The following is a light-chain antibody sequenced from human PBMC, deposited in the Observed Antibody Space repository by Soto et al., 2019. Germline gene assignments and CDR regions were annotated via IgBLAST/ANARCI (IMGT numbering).Light chain of an antibody. J-gene: IGLJ2*01. CDR1: SSNIGAGYD. V-gene: IGLV1-40*01. CDR3: QSFDSSVSGSV. CDR2: GNS. Sequence: QSVLTQPPSVSGAPGQRVTISCTGSSSNIGAGYDVHWYQQLPGTAPNLLLYGNSNRPSGVPDRFSGSKSGTSASLAITGLQAEDEADYYCQSFDSSVSGSVFGGGTQLTVL.